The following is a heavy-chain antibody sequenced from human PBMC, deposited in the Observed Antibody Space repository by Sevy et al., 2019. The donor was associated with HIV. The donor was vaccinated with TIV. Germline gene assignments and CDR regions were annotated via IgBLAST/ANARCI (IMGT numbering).Heavy chain of an antibody. CDR2: ISYDGSNK. J-gene: IGHJ6*02. D-gene: IGHD1-26*01. CDR1: GFTFSSYG. CDR3: AKSRGSSLYYYYGMDV. V-gene: IGHV3-30*18. Sequence: GGSLRLSCAASGFTFSSYGMHWVRQAPGKGPEWVAVISYDGSNKYYADSVKGRFTISRDNSKNTLYLQMNSLRAEDTAVYYCAKSRGSSLYYYYGMDVWGQGTTVTVSS.